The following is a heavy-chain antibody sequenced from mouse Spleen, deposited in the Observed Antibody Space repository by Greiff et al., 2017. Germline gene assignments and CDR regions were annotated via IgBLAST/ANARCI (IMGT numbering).Heavy chain of an antibody. CDR3: ANSGPVDY. D-gene: IGHD3-1*01. V-gene: IGHV1-4*01. CDR2: INPRNDYT. CDR1: GYAFTSYT. Sequence: VQLQQSGAELVRPGASVKMSCKASGYAFTSYTMHWVKQRPGQGLEWIGYINPRNDYTKSNQKFKDKATSTADKSSTTAYLQLRSLPSEASAFFYWANSGPVDYWGQGTSLTVSS. J-gene: IGHJ2*02.